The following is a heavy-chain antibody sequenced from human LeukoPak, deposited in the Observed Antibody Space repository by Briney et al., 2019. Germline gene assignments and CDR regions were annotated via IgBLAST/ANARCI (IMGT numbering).Heavy chain of an antibody. CDR1: RYTFTGYY. Sequence: GASVKVSCKASRYTFTGYYMHWVRQAPGQGLEWMGWINPNSGGTNYAQKFQGRVTMTRDTSISTAYMELSRLRSDDTAVYYCARDSVGYCSSTSCYYDAFDIWGQGTMVTVSS. CDR3: ARDSVGYCSSTSCYYDAFDI. D-gene: IGHD2-2*03. J-gene: IGHJ3*02. V-gene: IGHV1-2*02. CDR2: INPNSGGT.